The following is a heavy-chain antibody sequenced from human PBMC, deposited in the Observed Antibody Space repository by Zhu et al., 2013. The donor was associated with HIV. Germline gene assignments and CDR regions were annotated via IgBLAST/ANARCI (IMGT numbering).Heavy chain of an antibody. CDR3: ARDLDPPNYDSSGYYYGGY. J-gene: IGHJ4*02. CDR2: IIPIFGTA. V-gene: IGHV1-69*06. Sequence: QVQLVQSGAEVKKPGSSVKVSCKASGGTFSSYAISWVRQAPGQGLEWMGGIIPIFGTANYAQKFQGRVTITADKSTSTAYMELSSLRSEDTAVYYCARDLDPPNYDSSGYYYGGYWGQGTLVTVSS. D-gene: IGHD3-22*01. CDR1: GGTFSSYA.